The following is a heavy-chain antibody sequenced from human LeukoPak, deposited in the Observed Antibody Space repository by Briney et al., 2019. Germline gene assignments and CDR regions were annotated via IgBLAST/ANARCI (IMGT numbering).Heavy chain of an antibody. V-gene: IGHV3-64*01. CDR1: GFTFSSYP. CDR2: IHSNGIST. D-gene: IGHD6-19*01. CDR3: ARTQQWLATGGWYWFDT. Sequence: GGSLRLSCVASGFTFSSYPIHWVRQAPGKGLEFVSSIHSNGISTYYGNSVKGRFTVSRDNSKNTVYLQMGSLREEDMAVYYCARTQQWLATGGWYWFDTWGQGTLVTVSS. J-gene: IGHJ5*02.